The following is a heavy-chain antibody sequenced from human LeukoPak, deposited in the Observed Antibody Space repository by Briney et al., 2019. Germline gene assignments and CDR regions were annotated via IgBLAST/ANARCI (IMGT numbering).Heavy chain of an antibody. CDR2: INHSGST. J-gene: IGHJ4*02. CDR3: ASKGARLTTKFDY. V-gene: IGHV4-34*01. CDR1: GGSFSGYY. Sequence: NPSETLSLTCAVYGGSFSGYYWSWLRQPPGKGLEWIGEINHSGSTNYNPSLKSRVTISVDTSKNQFSLKLSSVTAADTAVYYCASKGARLTTKFDYWGQGTLVTVSS. D-gene: IGHD4-17*01.